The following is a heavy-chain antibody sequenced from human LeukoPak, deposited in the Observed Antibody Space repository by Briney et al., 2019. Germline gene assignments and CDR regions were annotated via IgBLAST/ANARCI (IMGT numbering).Heavy chain of an antibody. Sequence: GASVKVSCKVSGYTLTELSMHWVRQAPGKGLEWMGGFDPEDGKTFYAQMFRGRVTITADESTSTAYMELSSLRSEDTAVYYCARADIIVPAAHWFDPWGQGTLVTVSS. D-gene: IGHD2-2*01. J-gene: IGHJ5*02. CDR3: ARADIIVPAAHWFDP. V-gene: IGHV1-24*01. CDR1: GYTLTELS. CDR2: FDPEDGKT.